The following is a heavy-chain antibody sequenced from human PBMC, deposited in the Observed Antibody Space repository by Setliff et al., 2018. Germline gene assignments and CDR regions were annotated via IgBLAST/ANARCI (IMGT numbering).Heavy chain of an antibody. D-gene: IGHD2-15*01. J-gene: IGHJ1*01. CDR2: IYNSDST. V-gene: IGHV3-53*01. CDR1: GLIVSDIH. CDR3: ARASLGKFGSAVEYFHH. Sequence: GGSLRLSCVVSGLIVSDIHMTWVRQTPGKGLEWLSVIYNSDSTYYADSVKGRFTISRDNAKNTLYLQMNSLRADDTAVYYCARASLGKFGSAVEYFHHWGQGTLVTVSS.